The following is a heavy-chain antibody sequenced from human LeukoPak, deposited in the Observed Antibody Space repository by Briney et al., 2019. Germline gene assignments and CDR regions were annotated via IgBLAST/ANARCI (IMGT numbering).Heavy chain of an antibody. D-gene: IGHD3-10*01. CDR1: GGSISSYY. V-gene: IGHV4-4*09. CDR3: ARLGYYIYNWFDP. Sequence: SETLSLACTVSGGSISSYYWSWIRQPPGKGLEWIGYIYTSGSTNYNPSLKSRVTISVDTSKNQFSLKLSSVTAADTAVYYCARLGYYIYNWFDPWGQGTLVTVSS. J-gene: IGHJ5*02. CDR2: IYTSGST.